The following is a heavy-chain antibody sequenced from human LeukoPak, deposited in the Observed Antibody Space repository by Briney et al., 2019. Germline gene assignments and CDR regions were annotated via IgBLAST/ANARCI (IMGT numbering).Heavy chain of an antibody. CDR3: ARGLGGTADYYDSSGYVDY. V-gene: IGHV1-2*02. D-gene: IGHD3-22*01. J-gene: IGHJ4*02. CDR2: INPNSGGT. CDR1: GYTFTGYY. Sequence: GASVKVSCKASGYTFTGYYMHWVRQAPGQGFEWMGWINPNSGGTNYAQKFQGRVTMTRDTSISTAYMELSRLRSDDTAVYYCARGLGGTADYYDSSGYVDYWGQGTLVTVSS.